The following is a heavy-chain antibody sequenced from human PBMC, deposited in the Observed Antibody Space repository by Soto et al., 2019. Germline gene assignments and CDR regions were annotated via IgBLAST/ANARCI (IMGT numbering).Heavy chain of an antibody. Sequence: QVQLVESGGGVVQPGRSLRLSCAASGFTFSSYGMHWVRQAPGKGLEWVAAIWYDGSNKYYADSVKGRFTISRDNSKNSLYLQMDSLRAEDTAVYYCARGFRFVEWLSGSVNYYYGMDVWGQGTTVTVSS. CDR3: ARGFRFVEWLSGSVNYYYGMDV. J-gene: IGHJ6*02. V-gene: IGHV3-33*01. D-gene: IGHD3-3*01. CDR2: IWYDGSNK. CDR1: GFTFSSYG.